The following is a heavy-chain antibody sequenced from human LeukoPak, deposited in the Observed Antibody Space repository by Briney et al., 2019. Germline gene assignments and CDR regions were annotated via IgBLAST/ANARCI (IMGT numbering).Heavy chain of an antibody. CDR2: IYYSGST. CDR1: GGSISSYY. D-gene: IGHD6-13*01. V-gene: IGHV4-39*01. Sequence: SETLSLTCTVSGGSISSYYWGWIRQPPGKGLEWIGSIYYSGSTYYNPSLKSRVTISVDTSKNQFSLKLSSVTAADTAVYYCARHRRSFFSSSFDYWGQGTLVTVSS. CDR3: ARHRRSFFSSSFDY. J-gene: IGHJ4*02.